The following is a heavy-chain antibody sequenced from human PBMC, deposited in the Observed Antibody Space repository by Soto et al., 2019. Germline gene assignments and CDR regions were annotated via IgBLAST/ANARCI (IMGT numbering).Heavy chain of an antibody. CDR1: GGSIRSGGYY. CDR3: ARDRGEMATIMDAFDI. CDR2: IYYSGST. Sequence: SETLSLTCTVSGGSIRSGGYYWSWIRQHPGKGLEWIGYIYYSGSTYYNPSLKSRVTISVDTSKNQFSLKLSSVTAADTAVYYCARDRGEMATIMDAFDIWGQGTMVTVSS. V-gene: IGHV4-31*03. D-gene: IGHD5-12*01. J-gene: IGHJ3*02.